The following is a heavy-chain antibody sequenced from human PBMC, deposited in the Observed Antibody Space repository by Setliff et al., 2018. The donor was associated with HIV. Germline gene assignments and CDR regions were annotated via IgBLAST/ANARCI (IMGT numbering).Heavy chain of an antibody. CDR3: ARGTYYYDSSGYFNYYYGMDV. D-gene: IGHD3-22*01. CDR1: GGSISSYY. CDR2: IYTSGST. V-gene: IGHV4-4*07. J-gene: IGHJ6*02. Sequence: SETLSLTCTVSGGSISSYYWSWIRQPAGKGLEWIGRIYTSGSTNYNPSLKSRVTISVDTSKNQFSLKLSSVTAADTAVYYCARGTYYYDSSGYFNYYYGMDVWGQGTTVTVSS.